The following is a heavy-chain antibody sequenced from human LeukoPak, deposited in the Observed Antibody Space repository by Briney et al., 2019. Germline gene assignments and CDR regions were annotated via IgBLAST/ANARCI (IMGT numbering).Heavy chain of an antibody. D-gene: IGHD5-24*01. J-gene: IGHJ4*02. Sequence: GGSLRLSCAASGFTFSSYSMNWVRQAPGKGLEWVSSISSSSSYIYYADSVKGRFTISRDNAKNSLYLQMNSLRAEDTAVYYCARKMAEMATIDYWGQGTLVTVSS. V-gene: IGHV3-21*01. CDR3: ARKMAEMATIDY. CDR2: ISSSSSYI. CDR1: GFTFSSYS.